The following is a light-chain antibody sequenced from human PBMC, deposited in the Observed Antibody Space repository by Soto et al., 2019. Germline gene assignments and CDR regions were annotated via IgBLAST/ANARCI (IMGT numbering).Light chain of an antibody. CDR3: QQRSNWPPA. J-gene: IGKJ1*01. Sequence: EIVVTQSPATLSVSPGERATLSCRASQLVSSYLAWYQHKPGQAPRLLIYDASDRAPGVPARFSGSGSGTDFTLTISSLEPEDFAVYYCQQRSNWPPAFGQGTKVDIK. CDR1: QLVSSY. CDR2: DAS. V-gene: IGKV3-11*01.